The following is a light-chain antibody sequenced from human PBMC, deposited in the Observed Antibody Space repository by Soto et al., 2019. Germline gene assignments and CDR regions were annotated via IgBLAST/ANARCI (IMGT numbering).Light chain of an antibody. CDR1: GSDVGGYDY. CDR2: EVT. J-gene: IGLJ1*01. CDR3: SSYTSSSTYV. Sequence: SALTQPASVSGSPGQSITISCTGTGSDVGGYDYVSWYQHHPGKVPKVMIYEVTNRPSGVSNRFSGSKSGNTASLTISGLLAEDEADYYCSSYTSSSTYVFGTGTKVTVL. V-gene: IGLV2-14*01.